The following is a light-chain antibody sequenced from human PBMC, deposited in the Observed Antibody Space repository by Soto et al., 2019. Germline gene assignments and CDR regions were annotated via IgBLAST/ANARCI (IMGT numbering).Light chain of an antibody. V-gene: IGKV1-5*01. CDR2: DAS. Sequence: GDRVTITCRASQSISSLLAWYQQKPGKAPKLLIYDASSLESGVPSRFSGRGSGTEFTLTISSLQPDDFATYYCQQYNSYWKFGQGTRWIS. CDR1: QSISSL. J-gene: IGKJ1*01. CDR3: QQYNSYWK.